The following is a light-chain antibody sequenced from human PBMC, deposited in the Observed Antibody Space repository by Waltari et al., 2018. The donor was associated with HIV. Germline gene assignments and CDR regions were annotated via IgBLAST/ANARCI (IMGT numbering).Light chain of an antibody. Sequence: SSELTQDPSVSVALSQTVRTTCQGDSLRTYYATWYQQKPRQAPVIVMYGKNNRLSGIPDRFSGSSSGDTASLTITGAQAEDEADYYCSSRDSSVTHVLFGGGTKLTVL. CDR1: SLRTYY. CDR3: SSRDSSVTHVL. V-gene: IGLV3-19*01. CDR2: GKN. J-gene: IGLJ2*01.